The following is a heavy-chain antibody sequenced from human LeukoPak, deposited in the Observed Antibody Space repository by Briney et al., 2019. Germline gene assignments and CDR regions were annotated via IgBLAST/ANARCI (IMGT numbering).Heavy chain of an antibody. CDR3: ARGGSGYYSGLDY. CDR1: GGSFSGYY. J-gene: IGHJ4*02. CDR2: INYSGST. D-gene: IGHD3-22*01. Sequence: SETLSLTCAAYGGSFSGYYWSWIRQPPGKGLEWIGEINYSGSTNYYPSLKSRVSISVDTSKNQFSLKLSSVTAADTAVYYCARGGSGYYSGLDYWGQGTLVTVSS. V-gene: IGHV4-34*01.